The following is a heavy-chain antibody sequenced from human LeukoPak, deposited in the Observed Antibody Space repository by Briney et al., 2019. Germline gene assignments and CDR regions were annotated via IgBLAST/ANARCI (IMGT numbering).Heavy chain of an antibody. CDR2: ISGSGGST. D-gene: IGHD3-3*01. CDR1: GFSFSSRA. J-gene: IGHJ5*01. Sequence: GGSLRLSCAASGFSFSSRAMSWVRQAPGKGLEWVSAISGSGGSTYYADSVKGRFTISRDNSKNTLYLQMNPLRAEDTAVYFCAKGFGPLDSWGQGTLVTVSS. CDR3: AKGFGPLDS. V-gene: IGHV3-23*01.